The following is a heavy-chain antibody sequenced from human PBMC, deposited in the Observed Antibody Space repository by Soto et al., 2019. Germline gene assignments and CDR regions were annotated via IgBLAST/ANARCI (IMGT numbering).Heavy chain of an antibody. CDR2: ISYDGSNK. CDR1: GLTFSSYA. J-gene: IGHJ4*02. D-gene: IGHD2-2*01. V-gene: IGHV3-30-3*01. Sequence: GGSLRLSCAASGLTFSSYAMHWVRQAPGKGLEWVAAISYDGSNKYYVDSVKGRFTISRDNSKNTLYLQMNSLRAEDTAVYYCARGPSSLTRFDYWGQGTLVTVSS. CDR3: ARGPSSLTRFDY.